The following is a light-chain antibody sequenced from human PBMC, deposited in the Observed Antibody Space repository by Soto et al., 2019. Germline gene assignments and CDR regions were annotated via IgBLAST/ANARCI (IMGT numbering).Light chain of an antibody. V-gene: IGLV2-8*01. J-gene: IGLJ1*01. CDR1: SSDVGGYNF. Sequence: QSALTQPPSASGSPGQSVTISCTGTSSDVGGYNFVSWYQQHPGKAPKLMIYEVSKRPSGVPDRFSGSKSGNTVSLTVSGLQAEDEADYYCSSYAVTSFVFGTGTKVTVL. CDR2: EVS. CDR3: SSYAVTSFV.